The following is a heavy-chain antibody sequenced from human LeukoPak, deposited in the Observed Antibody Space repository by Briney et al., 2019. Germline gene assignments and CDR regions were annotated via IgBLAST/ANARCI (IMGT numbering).Heavy chain of an antibody. CDR1: GGSISSYH. D-gene: IGHD3-10*01. CDR3: ARAYGSGSLYYFDY. CDR2: IYYSGST. J-gene: IGHJ4*02. Sequence: SETLSLTCTVSGGSISSYHWSWIRQPPGKGLEWIGYIYYSGSTNYNPSLKSRVTISVDTSKNQFSLELSSVTAADTAVYYCARAYGSGSLYYFDYWGQGTLVTVSS. V-gene: IGHV4-59*08.